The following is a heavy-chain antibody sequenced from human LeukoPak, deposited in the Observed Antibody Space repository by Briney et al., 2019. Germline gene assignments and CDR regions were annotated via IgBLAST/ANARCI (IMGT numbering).Heavy chain of an antibody. CDR3: AGDVGGY. V-gene: IGHV3-21*01. J-gene: IGHJ4*02. CDR1: GFTFSSYS. D-gene: IGHD3-16*01. Sequence: GGSLRLSCAASGFTFSSYSMNWVRQAPGKGLEWVSSIGSSSSYIYYADSVKGRFTISRDNAKNSLYLQMNSLRAEDTAVYYCAGDVGGYWGQGTLVTVSS. CDR2: IGSSSSYI.